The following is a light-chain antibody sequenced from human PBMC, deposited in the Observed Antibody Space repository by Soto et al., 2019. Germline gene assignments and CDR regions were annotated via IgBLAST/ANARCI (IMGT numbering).Light chain of an antibody. J-gene: IGKJ5*01. V-gene: IGKV1-33*01. CDR1: QGIDNY. CDR2: DAS. Sequence: DIPMTQSPSSVSASVGDRVTITCRASQGIDNYLAWYQQKPGKAPKLLIYDASNLETGVPSRFSGSGSGTDFTFTISSLQPEDIATYYCQQYDNLPFTFGQGTRLEI. CDR3: QQYDNLPFT.